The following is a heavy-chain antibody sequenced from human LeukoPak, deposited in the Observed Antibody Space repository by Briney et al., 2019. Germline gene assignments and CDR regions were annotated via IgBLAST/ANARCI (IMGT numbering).Heavy chain of an antibody. Sequence: SESLSLTCTVSGGSISSGGYYWSWIRQHPGKGLEWIGYIYYSGSTYYNPSLKSRVTISVDTSKNQFSLKLSSVTAADTAVYYCARSYDTNFDYWGQGTLVTVSS. CDR1: GGSISSGGYY. CDR3: ARSYDTNFDY. J-gene: IGHJ4*02. D-gene: IGHD3-3*01. V-gene: IGHV4-31*03. CDR2: IYYSGST.